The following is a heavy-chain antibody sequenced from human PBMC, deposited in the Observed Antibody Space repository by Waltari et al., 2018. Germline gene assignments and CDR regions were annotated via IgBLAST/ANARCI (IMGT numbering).Heavy chain of an antibody. CDR3: ASSRGQQQLVKGGDY. CDR1: GFTFSSYA. V-gene: IGHV3-23*04. Sequence: EVQLVESGGGLVQPGGSLRLSCAASGFTFSSYAMSWVRQAPGKGLEWVSAISGSGGSTYYEDSVKGRYTISRENSKNTLDLQMNSRRAEDTAVDYCASSRGQQQLVKGGDYWGQGTLVTVSS. D-gene: IGHD6-13*01. J-gene: IGHJ4*02. CDR2: ISGSGGST.